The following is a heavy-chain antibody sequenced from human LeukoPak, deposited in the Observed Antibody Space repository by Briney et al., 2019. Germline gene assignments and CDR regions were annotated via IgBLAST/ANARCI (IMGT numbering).Heavy chain of an antibody. CDR2: INPNSGGT. CDR1: GYTFTGYY. D-gene: IGHD3-22*01. CDR3: ARGGADYYDGSGYPDY. Sequence: ASVKVSCKASGYTFTGYYMHWVRQAPGQGLEWMGWINPNSGGTNYAQKFQGRVTMTRDTSISTAYMELSRLRSDDTAVYYCARGGADYYDGSGYPDYWGQGTLVTVSS. V-gene: IGHV1-2*02. J-gene: IGHJ4*02.